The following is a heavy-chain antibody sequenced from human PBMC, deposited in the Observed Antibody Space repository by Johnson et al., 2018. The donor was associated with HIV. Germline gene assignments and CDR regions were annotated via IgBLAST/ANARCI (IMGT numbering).Heavy chain of an antibody. Sequence: VQLMESGGGLVQPGWSLRLSCAASGVTVSSNYMTWVRQAPGKGLEWVSVIFSGGSTYYADSVKGRFTISRDNSKNTLSLQMNSLTTEDTAMYYCARGSLTDDSFAEWGQGTMVFVSS. D-gene: IGHD2-8*01. CDR1: GVTVSSNY. CDR3: ARGSLTDDSFAE. CDR2: IFSGGST. J-gene: IGHJ3*01. V-gene: IGHV3-66*02.